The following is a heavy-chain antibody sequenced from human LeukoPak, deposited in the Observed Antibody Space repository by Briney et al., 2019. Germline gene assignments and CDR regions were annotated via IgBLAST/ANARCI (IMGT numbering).Heavy chain of an antibody. Sequence: GGSLRLSCAASGFTFSSYAMSWVRQAPGKGLEWVSAISGSGGSTYYADSVKGRFTISRGNSKNTLYLQMNSLRAEDTAVYYCAKDPDYDFWSGYPYYMDVWGKGTTVTVSS. CDR1: GFTFSSYA. CDR2: ISGSGGST. V-gene: IGHV3-23*01. D-gene: IGHD3-3*01. J-gene: IGHJ6*03. CDR3: AKDPDYDFWSGYPYYMDV.